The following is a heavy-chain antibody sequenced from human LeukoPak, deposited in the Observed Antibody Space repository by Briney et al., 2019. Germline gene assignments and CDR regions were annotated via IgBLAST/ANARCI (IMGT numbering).Heavy chain of an antibody. CDR1: GFTFSSYG. V-gene: IGHV3-30*02. D-gene: IGHD7-27*01. Sequence: GGSLRLSCAACGFTFSSYGMHWVRPAPGKGLEGVAFIRYDGSNKYSADSVKGRFTISRDNSKHTLYLQMNSLRAEDTAVYYCAKDRGLGLTGDEAGDYWGQGTLVTVSS. CDR2: IRYDGSNK. CDR3: AKDRGLGLTGDEAGDY. J-gene: IGHJ4*02.